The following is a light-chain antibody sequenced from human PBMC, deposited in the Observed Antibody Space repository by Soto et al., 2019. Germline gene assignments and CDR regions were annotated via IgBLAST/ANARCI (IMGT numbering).Light chain of an antibody. CDR1: QDIGSA. J-gene: IGKJ1*01. Sequence: EVVLTQSPATLSVSPGDRATLSCRASQDIGSAVAWYHQRSGQAPRLLIFDASIRVPTTPARFSGSVSGTEFTLTISSLESEDFAVYFCQQYGDRPXTFGQRTKV. CDR3: QQYGDRPXT. V-gene: IGKV3-15*01. CDR2: DAS.